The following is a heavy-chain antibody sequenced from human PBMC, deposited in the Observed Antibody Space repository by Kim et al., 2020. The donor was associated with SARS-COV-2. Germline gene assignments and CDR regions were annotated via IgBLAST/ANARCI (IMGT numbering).Heavy chain of an antibody. CDR1: GYTFTGYY. Sequence: ASVKVSCKASGYTFTGYYMHWVRQAPGQGLEWMGWINPNSGGTNYAQKFQGRVTMTRDTSISTAYMELSRLRSDDTAVYYCARGPTIYSGSYGDYWGQGTLVTVSS. D-gene: IGHD1-26*01. CDR3: ARGPTIYSGSYGDY. CDR2: INPNSGGT. J-gene: IGHJ4*02. V-gene: IGHV1-2*02.